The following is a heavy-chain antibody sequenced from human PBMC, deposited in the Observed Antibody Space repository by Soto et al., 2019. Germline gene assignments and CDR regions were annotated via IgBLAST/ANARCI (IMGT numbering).Heavy chain of an antibody. CDR3: ARDTVRYGGYVAFDY. J-gene: IGHJ4*02. CDR1: GFTFSSYG. Sequence: GGSLRLSCAASGFTFSSYGMHWVRQAPGKGLEWVAVIWYDGSNKYYADSVKGRFTISRDNSKNTLYLQMNSLRAEDTALYYCARDTVRYGGYVAFDYGGQGTMVTVYS. D-gene: IGHD5-12*01. V-gene: IGHV3-33*01. CDR2: IWYDGSNK.